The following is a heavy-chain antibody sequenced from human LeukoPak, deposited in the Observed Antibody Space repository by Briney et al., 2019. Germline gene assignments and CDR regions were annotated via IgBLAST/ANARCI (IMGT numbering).Heavy chain of an antibody. D-gene: IGHD3-10*01. CDR3: ANPYYGSGSSVDY. CDR2: ISSSSSYI. V-gene: IGHV3-21*01. Sequence: PGGSLRLSCAASGFTFSSYSMNWVRQAPGKGLEWVSSISSSSSYIYYADSVEGRFTISRDNSKNTLFLQMNSLRAEDTAVYYCANPYYGSGSSVDYWGQGTLVTVSS. J-gene: IGHJ4*02. CDR1: GFTFSSYS.